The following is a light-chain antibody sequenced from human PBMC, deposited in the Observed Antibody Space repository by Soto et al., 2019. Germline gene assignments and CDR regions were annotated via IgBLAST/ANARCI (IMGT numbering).Light chain of an antibody. J-gene: IGLJ2*01. CDR1: SSDVGGYNY. V-gene: IGLV2-11*01. CDR3: YSYAGSYHVV. CDR2: DVS. Sequence: QSALTQPRSVSGSPGQSVTISCTGTSSDVGGYNYVSWYQQHPGKAPKLMIYDVSKRPSGVPDRFSGSKSGNTASLTISGLQAEDEADYYCYSYAGSYHVVFGGGTQLTVL.